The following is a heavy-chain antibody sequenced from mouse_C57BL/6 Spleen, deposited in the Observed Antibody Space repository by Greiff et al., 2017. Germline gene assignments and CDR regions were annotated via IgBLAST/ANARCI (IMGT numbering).Heavy chain of an antibody. CDR1: GYAFSSSW. Sequence: QVQLKQSGPELVKPGASVKISCKASGYAFSSSWMNWVKQRPGKGLEWIGRIYPGDGDTNYNGKFKGKATLTADKSSSTAYMQLRSLTSADSAVYFYARTGRLGRGDYYAMDYWGQGTSVTVSS. J-gene: IGHJ4*01. D-gene: IGHD4-1*01. V-gene: IGHV1-82*01. CDR3: ARTGRLGRGDYYAMDY. CDR2: IYPGDGDT.